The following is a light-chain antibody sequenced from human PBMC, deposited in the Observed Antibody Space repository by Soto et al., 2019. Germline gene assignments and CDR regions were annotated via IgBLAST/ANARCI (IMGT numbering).Light chain of an antibody. V-gene: IGKV1-5*03. CDR3: QHYNSYSEA. Sequence: DIRMSQSPSTLCVSXGDRVTIDGRTRKTISSLLAWYQQKPGKAPKLXXYKSSTLKGVGPSRFSGSGSVTEFTRTISSLQPDDFATYYGQHYNSYSEAFGQGTKVDIK. J-gene: IGKJ1*01. CDR2: KSS. CDR1: KTISSL.